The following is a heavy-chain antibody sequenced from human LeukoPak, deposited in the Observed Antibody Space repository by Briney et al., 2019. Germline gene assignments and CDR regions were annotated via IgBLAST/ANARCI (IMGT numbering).Heavy chain of an antibody. CDR2: INHSGST. D-gene: IGHD1-26*01. CDR3: ASMYSGSYYYFQH. Sequence: SETLSLTCAVYGGSFRGYYWSWIRQPPGKGLEWIGEINHSGSTNYNPSLKSRVTISVDTSKNQFSLKLSSVTAADTAVYYCASMYSGSYYYFQHWGQGTLVTVSS. V-gene: IGHV4-34*01. CDR1: GGSFRGYY. J-gene: IGHJ1*01.